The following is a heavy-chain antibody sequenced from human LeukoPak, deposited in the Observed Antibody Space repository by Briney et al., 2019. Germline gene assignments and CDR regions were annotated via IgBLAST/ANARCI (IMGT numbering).Heavy chain of an antibody. Sequence: PSETLSLTCTVSGGSINNYYWNWIRQPPGKGLEWIGYIYYSGSTNYNPSLKSRVTISVDTSKNQFSLKLSSVTAADTAVYYCARHFAGEEVGATPPDTYAFDIWGQGTMVTVSS. CDR1: GGSINNYY. J-gene: IGHJ3*02. V-gene: IGHV4-59*08. D-gene: IGHD1-26*01. CDR3: ARHFAGEEVGATPPDTYAFDI. CDR2: IYYSGST.